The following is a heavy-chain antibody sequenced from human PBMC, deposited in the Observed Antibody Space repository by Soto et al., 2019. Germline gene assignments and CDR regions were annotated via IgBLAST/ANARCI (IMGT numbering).Heavy chain of an antibody. CDR2: VNLDGSRK. D-gene: IGHD3-10*01. Sequence: EVQLVESGGGLVLPGGSLRLSCEASGFTFSNSWTTWVRQAPGRGLEWVANVNLDGSRKYYVDSVKGRFTISRDNAKNSLYLQMDSLRAEDTALYYCARGGSSMGDWGQGTLVTVSS. V-gene: IGHV3-7*05. J-gene: IGHJ4*02. CDR3: ARGGSSMGD. CDR1: GFTFSNSW.